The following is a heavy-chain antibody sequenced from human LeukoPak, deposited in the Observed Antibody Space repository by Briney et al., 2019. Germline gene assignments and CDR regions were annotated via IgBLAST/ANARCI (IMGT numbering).Heavy chain of an antibody. V-gene: IGHV4-39*07. D-gene: IGHD3-10*01. CDR1: GGSISSSSYY. CDR3: ARGMGEATFGDRFYGLDV. CDR2: IYYSGST. Sequence: SETLSLTCTVSGGSISSSSYYWGWIRQPPGKGLEWIGSIYYSGSTYYNPSLKSRVTISVDTSRSRFSLKLNSVTAADTAVYFCARGMGEATFGDRFYGLDVWGQGTTVTVSS. J-gene: IGHJ6*02.